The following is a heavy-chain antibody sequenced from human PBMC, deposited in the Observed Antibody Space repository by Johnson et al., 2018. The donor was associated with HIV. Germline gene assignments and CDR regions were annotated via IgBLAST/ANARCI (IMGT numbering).Heavy chain of an antibody. J-gene: IGHJ3*02. CDR2: INSGGST. V-gene: IGHV3-66*01. CDR3: AKDRSTGWYPAFDI. CDR1: GFTFDDYA. Sequence: VQLVESGGGLVQPGRSLRLSCAASGFTFDDYAMYWVRQAPGKGLEWVSVINSGGSTYYADSVKGRFIMSRDNPKNTLYLQMNSLRAEDTAIYYCAKDRSTGWYPAFDIWGQGTMVTVSS. D-gene: IGHD6-19*01.